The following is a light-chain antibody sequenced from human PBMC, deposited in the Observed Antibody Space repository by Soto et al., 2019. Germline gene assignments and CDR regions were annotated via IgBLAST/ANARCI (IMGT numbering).Light chain of an antibody. Sequence: DIQMTQSPSTLSASVGDRVTITCRASQSISPWLAWYQQKPGKAPKVLTYKTSTLQSGVPSRFSGSGSGTEFTLTISSLQPDDFATYYCQQYKSYSRTFGQGTKVEI. CDR3: QQYKSYSRT. V-gene: IGKV1-5*03. CDR1: QSISPW. J-gene: IGKJ1*01. CDR2: KTS.